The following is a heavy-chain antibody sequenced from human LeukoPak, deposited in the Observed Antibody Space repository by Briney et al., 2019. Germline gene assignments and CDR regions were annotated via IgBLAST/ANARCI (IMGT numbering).Heavy chain of an antibody. CDR1: GFTFTTFW. CDR3: VRDWGYDSSGYWQKYFDT. J-gene: IGHJ4*02. CDR2: INHDGSST. Sequence: GGSLRLSCATSGFTFTTFWMHWVRQAPGKGLVWVSRINHDGSSTNYADSVKGRFTISRDNAKNTVHLQMNSLRAEDTAVYYCVRDWGYDSSGYWQKYFDTWGQGTLVTVSS. V-gene: IGHV3-74*01. D-gene: IGHD3-22*01.